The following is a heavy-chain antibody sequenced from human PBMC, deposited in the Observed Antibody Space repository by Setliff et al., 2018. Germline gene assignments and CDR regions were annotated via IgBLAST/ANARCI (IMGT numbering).Heavy chain of an antibody. CDR3: AREGRSSTRGWYMDA. CDR1: NFSLTSGFF. V-gene: IGHV4-38-2*02. CDR2: VYHRGST. J-gene: IGHJ6*03. Sequence: PSETLSLPCTVSNFSLTSGFFWAWVRQPPGKGLEWIATVYHRGSTDYKPSLKSRATISVDTSKNQFSLKLTSMTAADTAVYFCAREGRSSTRGWYMDAWGKGTSVTVSS. D-gene: IGHD2-2*01.